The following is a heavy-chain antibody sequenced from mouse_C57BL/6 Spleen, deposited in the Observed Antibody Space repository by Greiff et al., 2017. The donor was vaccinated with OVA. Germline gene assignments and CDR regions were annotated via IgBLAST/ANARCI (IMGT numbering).Heavy chain of an antibody. V-gene: IGHV1-18*01. Sequence: EVKLQESGPELVKPGASVKIPCKASGYTFTDYNMDWVKQSHGKSLEWIGDINPNNGGTIYNQKFKGKATLTVDKSSSTAYMELRSLTSEDTAVYYCARYAQALYWYFDVWGTGTTVTVSS. J-gene: IGHJ1*03. CDR2: INPNNGGT. CDR3: ARYAQALYWYFDV. CDR1: GYTFTDYN. D-gene: IGHD3-2*02.